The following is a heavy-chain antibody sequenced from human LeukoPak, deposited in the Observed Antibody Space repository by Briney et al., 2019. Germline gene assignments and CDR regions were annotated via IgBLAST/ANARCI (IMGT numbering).Heavy chain of an antibody. D-gene: IGHD3-3*01. CDR1: AFTFSTYA. J-gene: IGHJ6*03. V-gene: IGHV3-15*01. Sequence: PGGSLRLSCAASAFTFSTYAMHWVRQAPGKGLEWVGRIKSKTDGGTTDYATPVKGRFTISRDDSKNTLYLQMNSLKTEDTAVYYCTTDVEGPVIIDWYYYYYMDVWGKGTTVTVSS. CDR2: IKSKTDGGTT. CDR3: TTDVEGPVIIDWYYYYYMDV.